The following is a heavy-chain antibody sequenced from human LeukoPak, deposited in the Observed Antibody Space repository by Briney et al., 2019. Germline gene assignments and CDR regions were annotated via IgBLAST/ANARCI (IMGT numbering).Heavy chain of an antibody. D-gene: IGHD6-19*01. J-gene: IGHJ1*01. V-gene: IGHV3-48*01. CDR3: ARDYAVAASPEYFQH. Sequence: AGSLRLSCAASGFTFSSYSMNWVRQAPGKGLEWVSYISSSSSTIYYADSVKGRFTISRDNAKNSLYLQMNSLRAEDTAVYYCARDYAVAASPEYFQHWGQGTLVTVSS. CDR1: GFTFSSYS. CDR2: ISSSSSTI.